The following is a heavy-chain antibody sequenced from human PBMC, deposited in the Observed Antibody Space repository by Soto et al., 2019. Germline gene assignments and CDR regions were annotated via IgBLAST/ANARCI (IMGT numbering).Heavy chain of an antibody. CDR2: IYYSGST. D-gene: IGHD1-26*01. CDR1: GGSSISSSYC. J-gene: IGHJ5*02. V-gene: IGHV4-39*02. CDR3: ATQEVGGSYVYTFDP. Sequence: PSETHPLTSTVSGGSSISSSYCWGWIRKPPGKGLEWIGSIYYSGSTYYNPSLKSRVTISVGTSKNHFSLKLSSVTAADTAVYYCATQEVGGSYVYTFDPWGQGTLVTVSS.